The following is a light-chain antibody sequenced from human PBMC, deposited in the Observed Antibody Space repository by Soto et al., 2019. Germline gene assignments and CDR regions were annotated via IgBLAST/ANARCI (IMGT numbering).Light chain of an antibody. J-gene: IGKJ3*01. CDR1: QSVSSKF. CDR2: GTS. CDR3: QQYGSSPFT. V-gene: IGKV3-20*01. Sequence: EIVLTQSPGTLSLSPGERATLSCRASQSVSSKFLAWYQQKPGQAPRVLIYGTSIRAAGVPERFSGGGSGTDFTLTITRLEPEDFAVYYCQQYGSSPFTFGHGTKVDFK.